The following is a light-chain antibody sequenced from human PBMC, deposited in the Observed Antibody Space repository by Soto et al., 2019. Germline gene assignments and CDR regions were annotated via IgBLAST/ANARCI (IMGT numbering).Light chain of an antibody. V-gene: IGKV3-20*01. CDR1: QTLSSTN. Sequence: EIVLTQSPGTMSLSPWERATLSCKASQTLSSTNLAWYQQKPGQAPRLLIYGASSRATGIPDRFSGSGSGTDFTLTISRLEPEDLAVYYCQQYAASPRTFGQGTKVDIK. J-gene: IGKJ1*01. CDR2: GAS. CDR3: QQYAASPRT.